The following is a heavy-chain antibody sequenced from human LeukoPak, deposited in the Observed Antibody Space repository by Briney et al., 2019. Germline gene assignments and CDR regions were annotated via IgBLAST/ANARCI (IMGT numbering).Heavy chain of an antibody. CDR1: GFTFSDYY. CDR3: ARDPIQLWLQGDAFDI. Sequence: GGSLRLSCAASGFTFSDYYMSWIRQAPGKGLEWVSYISSSSSYTNYADSVKGRFTISRDNAKNSLYLQMNSLRAGDTAVYYCARDPIQLWLQGDAFDIWGQGTMVTVSS. J-gene: IGHJ3*02. V-gene: IGHV3-11*06. CDR2: ISSSSSYT. D-gene: IGHD5-18*01.